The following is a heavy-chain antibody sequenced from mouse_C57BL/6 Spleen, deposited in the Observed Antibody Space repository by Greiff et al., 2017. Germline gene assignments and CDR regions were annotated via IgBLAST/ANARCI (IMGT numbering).Heavy chain of an antibody. CDR3: ARSGSSPYAMDY. D-gene: IGHD1-1*01. J-gene: IGHJ4*01. V-gene: IGHV1-80*01. CDR2: IYPGDGDT. Sequence: VQLQQSGAELVKPGASVKISCKASGYAFSSYWMNWVKQRPGTGLEWIGQIYPGDGDTNYNGKFKGKATLTADKSSSTAYMQLSSLTSEDSAVYFCARSGSSPYAMDYWGQGTSVTVSS. CDR1: GYAFSSYW.